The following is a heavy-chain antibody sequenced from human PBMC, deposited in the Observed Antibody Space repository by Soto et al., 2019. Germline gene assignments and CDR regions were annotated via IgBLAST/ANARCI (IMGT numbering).Heavy chain of an antibody. V-gene: IGHV3-74*01. J-gene: IGHJ4*02. D-gene: IGHD2-8*02. CDR2: INSDGSST. CDR3: ARGPFRVVYAISDY. Sequence: GGSLRFSYAASGLTSISYWLHWFRQAPGKGLVWVSRINSDGSSTSYADSVKGRFTISRDNAKNTLYLQMNSLRAEDTAVYYCARGPFRVVYAISDYWGQGTLVTVSS. CDR1: GLTSISYW.